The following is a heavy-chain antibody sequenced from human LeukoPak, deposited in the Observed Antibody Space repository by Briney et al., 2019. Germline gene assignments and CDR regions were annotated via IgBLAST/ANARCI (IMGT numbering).Heavy chain of an antibody. CDR2: IYYSGST. D-gene: IGHD6-19*01. J-gene: IGHJ4*02. CDR1: GGSISSSSYY. CDR3: ASQTKGQWLADFDY. V-gene: IGHV4-39*01. Sequence: PSETLSLTCTVSGGSISSSSYYWGWIRQPPGKGLEWIGSIYYSGSTYYNPSLKSRVTISVDTSKNQFSLTLSSVTAADTAVYYCASQTKGQWLADFDYWGQGTLVTVSS.